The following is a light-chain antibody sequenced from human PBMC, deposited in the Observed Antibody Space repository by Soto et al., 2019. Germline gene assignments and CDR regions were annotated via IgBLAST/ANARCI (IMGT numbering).Light chain of an antibody. CDR2: DAS. J-gene: IGKJ1*01. CDR1: QGISNF. Sequence: IPMTQSPSSLSASVGDRVTITCRASQGISNFLAWYQQKPGKVPKLLIYDASTLQSGVPARFSGSGSGTDFTLTISSLQPEDVATYYCQKYNSAPRAFGQGTKVEIK. V-gene: IGKV1-27*01. CDR3: QKYNSAPRA.